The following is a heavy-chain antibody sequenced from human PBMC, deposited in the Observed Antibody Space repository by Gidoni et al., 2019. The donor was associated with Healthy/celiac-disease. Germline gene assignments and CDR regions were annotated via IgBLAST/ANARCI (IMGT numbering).Heavy chain of an antibody. CDR2: IKQDGSEK. V-gene: IGHV3-7*05. CDR1: GFTFSSYW. Sequence: EVQLVESGGGLVQPGGSLRLSCAASGFTFSSYWISWVRQAPGKGLEWVANIKQDGSEKYYVYSVKGRFTISRDNAKNSLYLQMNSLRAEDTAVYYCARDLSYYDFWSGYRDDAFDIWGQGTMVTVFS. J-gene: IGHJ3*02. CDR3: ARDLSYYDFWSGYRDDAFDI. D-gene: IGHD3-3*01.